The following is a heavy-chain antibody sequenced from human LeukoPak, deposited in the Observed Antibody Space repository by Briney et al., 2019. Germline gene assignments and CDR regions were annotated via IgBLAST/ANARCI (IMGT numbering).Heavy chain of an antibody. V-gene: IGHV3-23*01. CDR3: AKVGTVLLWFGEFGY. CDR1: GFSFSTYG. J-gene: IGHJ4*02. CDR2: ISGSGGTT. D-gene: IGHD3-10*01. Sequence: GGSLRLSCTASGFSFSTYGMSWVRQAPGKGLEWVSAISGSGGTTYYADSVKGRFTISRDNSKNTLYLQMNSLRAEDAAVYYCAKVGTVLLWFGEFGYWGQGTLVTVSS.